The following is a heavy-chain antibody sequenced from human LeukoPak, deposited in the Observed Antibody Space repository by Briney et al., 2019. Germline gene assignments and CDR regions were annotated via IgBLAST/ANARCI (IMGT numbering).Heavy chain of an antibody. CDR2: ISWSSGTI. CDR3: IKDRSSTVTSYAFDI. J-gene: IGHJ3*02. D-gene: IGHD4-17*01. CDR1: GFTFDDYA. V-gene: IGHV3-9*01. Sequence: PGGSLRLSCAASGFTFDDYAMHWVRQAPGKGLEWVSGISWSSGTIGYADSVKGRFTISRDNAKNSLYLQMNSLRAEDTALYYCIKDRSSTVTSYAFDIWGQGTMVTVSS.